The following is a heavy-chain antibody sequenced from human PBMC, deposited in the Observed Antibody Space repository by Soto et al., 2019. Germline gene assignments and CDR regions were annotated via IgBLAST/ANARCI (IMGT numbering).Heavy chain of an antibody. D-gene: IGHD3-10*01. CDR2: IKSKTDGGTT. CDR3: TTASPDVLLWFGELLPEMDV. CDR1: GFTFSNAW. V-gene: IGHV3-15*01. Sequence: GGSLRLSCAASGFTFSNAWMSWVRQAPGKGLEWVGRIKSKTDGGTTDYAAPVKGRFTISRDDSKNTLYLQMNSLKTEDTAVYYCTTASPDVLLWFGELLPEMDVWGKGTTVTVSS. J-gene: IGHJ6*04.